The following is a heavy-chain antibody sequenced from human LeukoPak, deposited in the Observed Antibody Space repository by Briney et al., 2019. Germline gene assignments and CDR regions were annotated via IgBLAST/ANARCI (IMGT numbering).Heavy chain of an antibody. CDR3: AKGAGSYYRGAFDI. CDR1: GFTLSSYS. D-gene: IGHD1-26*01. CDR2: IRGSGTGT. V-gene: IGHV3-23*01. Sequence: PGGSLRLSCAASGFTLSSYSMSWVRQAPGKGLEWVSSIRGSGTGTHYADSVKGRFTISRDNSKNTLYLQMNSLRAEDTAVYYCAKGAGSYYRGAFDIWGQGTMVTVS. J-gene: IGHJ3*02.